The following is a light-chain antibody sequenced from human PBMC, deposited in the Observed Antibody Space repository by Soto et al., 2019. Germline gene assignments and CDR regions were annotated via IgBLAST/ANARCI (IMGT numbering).Light chain of an antibody. CDR3: QQYSSYSPYT. V-gene: IGKV1-5*03. CDR2: KAS. J-gene: IGKJ2*01. CDR1: QSISSW. Sequence: DIQMTQSPSTLSASVGDRVTITCRASQSISSWLAWYLQKPGKAPKLLIYKASTLQDGVPSRFSGSGSGTEFTLTISSVQPDDFATYYCQQYSSYSPYTFGQGTKLEIK.